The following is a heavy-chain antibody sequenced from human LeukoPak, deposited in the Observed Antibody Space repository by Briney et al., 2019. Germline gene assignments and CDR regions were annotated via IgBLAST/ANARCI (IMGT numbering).Heavy chain of an antibody. CDR1: GFTFSSYS. V-gene: IGHV3-21*04. Sequence: PGGSLRLSCAASGFTFSSYSMNWVRQAPGKGLEWVSSISSSSSYIYYADSVKGRFTISRDNAKNSLYLQMNSLRAEDTAVYYCAKKTTVMVVAGTILDYWGQGTLVTVSS. CDR2: ISSSSSYI. J-gene: IGHJ4*02. CDR3: AKKTTVMVVAGTILDY. D-gene: IGHD2-15*01.